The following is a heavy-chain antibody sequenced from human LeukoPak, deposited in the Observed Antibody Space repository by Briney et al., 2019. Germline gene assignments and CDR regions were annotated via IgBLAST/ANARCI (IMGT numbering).Heavy chain of an antibody. CDR3: TTGLYDSGGDDS. V-gene: IGHV3-15*01. J-gene: IGHJ4*02. CDR1: GFTFSNAW. Sequence: PGGSLRLTCAASGFTFSNAWMNWVRQAPGKGLEWVGRIKSKIGGGTTEYAAPVKGRFTISRDDSKNTLNLQMNSLKTEDTAVYYCTTGLYDSGGDDSWGQGTVVTVSS. D-gene: IGHD3-22*01. CDR2: IKSKIGGGTT.